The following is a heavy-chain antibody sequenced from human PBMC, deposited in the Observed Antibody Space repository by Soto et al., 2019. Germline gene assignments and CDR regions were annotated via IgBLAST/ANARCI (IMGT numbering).Heavy chain of an antibody. J-gene: IGHJ4*02. CDR2: IYWDTDK. CDR1: GFSLSTSGVG. D-gene: IGHD5-12*01. Sequence: QITLKESGPTLVKPTQTLTLTCTFSGFSLSTSGVGVGWIRQPPGKALEWLALIYWDTDKRYSPSLKSRLTITQDTSKNQVVLTMTNLDPADTATYYCAPTYQWLRFDYWGQGTLVTVSS. CDR3: APTYQWLRFDY. V-gene: IGHV2-5*02.